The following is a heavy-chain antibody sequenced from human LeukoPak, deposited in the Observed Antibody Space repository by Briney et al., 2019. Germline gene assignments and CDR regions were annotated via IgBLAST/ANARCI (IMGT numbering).Heavy chain of an antibody. CDR3: ARESVAGNAFDI. D-gene: IGHD6-19*01. V-gene: IGHV3-11*01. Sequence: PGGSLRLSCAASGFTFSDYYMSWIRQAQGRGLEWVSYISSSGSTIYYADSVKGRFTISRDNAKNSLYLQMNSLRAEDTAVYYCARESVAGNAFDIWGQGTMVTVSS. CDR2: ISSSGSTI. J-gene: IGHJ3*02. CDR1: GFTFSDYY.